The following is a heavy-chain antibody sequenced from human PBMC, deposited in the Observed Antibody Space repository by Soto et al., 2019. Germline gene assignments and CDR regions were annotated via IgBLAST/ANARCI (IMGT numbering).Heavy chain of an antibody. Sequence: QVQLVQSGAEVKKPGASVKVSCKASGYTFTSYYMHWVRQAPGQGLEWMGIINPSGGSTSYAQKFQGRVTMTRETSTSTVYMELSSLRSEDTAVYYCARPSRGLGYCSSTSCPAGYFQHWGQGTLVTVSS. CDR3: ARPSRGLGYCSSTSCPAGYFQH. CDR2: INPSGGST. J-gene: IGHJ1*01. D-gene: IGHD2-2*01. CDR1: GYTFTSYY. V-gene: IGHV1-46*03.